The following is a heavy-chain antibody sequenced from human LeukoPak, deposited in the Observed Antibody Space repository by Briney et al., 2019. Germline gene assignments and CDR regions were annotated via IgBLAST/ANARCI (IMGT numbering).Heavy chain of an antibody. D-gene: IGHD2-2*01. CDR2: VNGDGTST. V-gene: IGHV3-74*01. CDR1: GFTFSSYW. Sequence: GGSLRLSCATSGFTFSSYWMHWVRQVQGKGLVWVSRVNGDGTSTSYADSVQGRFTISRDNAKNTLYLYMNSLRGDDTAIYFCVRSCSSGSCYGYKDYWGQGTLVTVSS. J-gene: IGHJ4*02. CDR3: VRSCSSGSCYGYKDY.